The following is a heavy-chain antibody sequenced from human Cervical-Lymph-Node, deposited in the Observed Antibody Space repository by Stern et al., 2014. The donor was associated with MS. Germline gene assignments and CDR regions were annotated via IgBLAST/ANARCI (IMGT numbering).Heavy chain of an antibody. CDR3: ATLCAPLSSSFDY. CDR2: ISPRSGTP. J-gene: IGHJ4*02. D-gene: IGHD2-2*01. Sequence: QVQLVQSGAEVKKPGASVKVSCKTSAYTFTNYYMHWVRQAPGKGLEWMGLISPRSGTPSDTQKFQGIVTMARDTSTSTVYMDLSSLRSDDTAVYYCATLCAPLSSSFDYWGQGTLVTVSS. V-gene: IGHV1-46*03. CDR1: AYTFTNYY.